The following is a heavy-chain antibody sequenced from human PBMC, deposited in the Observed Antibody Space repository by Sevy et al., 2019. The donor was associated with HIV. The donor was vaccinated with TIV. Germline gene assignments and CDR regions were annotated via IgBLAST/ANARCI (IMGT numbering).Heavy chain of an antibody. D-gene: IGHD4-17*01. CDR1: GFLFSRYE. Sequence: GGSLRLSCAASGFLFSRYEMNWVRQAPGKGLEWVSYITNSGSSMSYSDSVRGRFTISRDNAKNSLFLQMNSLRAEDTAIYYCARDLPSSATTVAHFDYWGQGTLVTVSS. CDR2: ITNSGSSM. V-gene: IGHV3-48*03. CDR3: ARDLPSSATTVAHFDY. J-gene: IGHJ4*02.